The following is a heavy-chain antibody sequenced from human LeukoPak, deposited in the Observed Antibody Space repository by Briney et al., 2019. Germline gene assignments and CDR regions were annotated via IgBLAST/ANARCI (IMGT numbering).Heavy chain of an antibody. D-gene: IGHD2-2*01. CDR3: ARGSGTSWFDY. V-gene: IGHV1-2*02. CDR1: GYTFTSYG. Sequence: ASVKVSCKASGYTFTSYGISWVRQRPGQGLEWMGWINPRSGGTNYGEKFRGRVTMTRDTPITTAYMELSSLRFDDTAVYYCARGSGTSWFDYWGQGTLVTVSS. CDR2: INPRSGGT. J-gene: IGHJ4*02.